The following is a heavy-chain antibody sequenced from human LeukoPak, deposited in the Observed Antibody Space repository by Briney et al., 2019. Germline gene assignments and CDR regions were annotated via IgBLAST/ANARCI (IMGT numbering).Heavy chain of an antibody. J-gene: IGHJ6*03. Sequence: SETLSLTCTVSGGSISSYYWSWIRQPPGKGLEWIGYIHYSGSTNYNPSLKSRVTISVDTSKNQFSLRLTSVTAADTAVYYCERTTEGGYTYDYFYYYYMDVWGKGTTVTISS. CDR3: ERTTEGGYTYDYFYYYYMDV. CDR2: IHYSGST. CDR1: GGSISSYY. V-gene: IGHV4-59*01. D-gene: IGHD5-18*01.